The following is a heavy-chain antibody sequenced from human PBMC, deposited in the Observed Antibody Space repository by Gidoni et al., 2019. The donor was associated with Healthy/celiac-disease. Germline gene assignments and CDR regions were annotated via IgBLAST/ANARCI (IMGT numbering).Heavy chain of an antibody. D-gene: IGHD3-10*01. CDR3: ARDRDYYGSGSYTDY. CDR2: ISSSSSYT. Sequence: QVQLVESGGGLVKPGGSLRLSCAASGFTFSYYYMSWIRQAPGKGLEWVSYISSSSSYTNYADSVKGRFTTSRDNAKNSLYLQMNSLRAEDTAVYYCARDRDYYGSGSYTDYWGQGTLVTVSS. J-gene: IGHJ4*02. V-gene: IGHV3-11*05. CDR1: GFTFSYYY.